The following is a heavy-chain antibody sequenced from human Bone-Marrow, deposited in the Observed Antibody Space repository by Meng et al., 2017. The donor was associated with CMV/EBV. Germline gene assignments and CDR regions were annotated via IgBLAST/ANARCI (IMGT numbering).Heavy chain of an antibody. CDR2: ISSSSSYI. Sequence: GESLKISCAASGFTFSSYSMNWVRQAPGKGLEWVSSISSSSSYIYYADSVKGRFTISRDNAKNSLYLQMNSLRAEDTAVYYCARDPPISAYYDFWSGPRGAYYYYGMDVWGQGTTVTVSS. CDR1: GFTFSSYS. J-gene: IGHJ6*02. CDR3: ARDPPISAYYDFWSGPRGAYYYYGMDV. V-gene: IGHV3-21*01. D-gene: IGHD3-3*01.